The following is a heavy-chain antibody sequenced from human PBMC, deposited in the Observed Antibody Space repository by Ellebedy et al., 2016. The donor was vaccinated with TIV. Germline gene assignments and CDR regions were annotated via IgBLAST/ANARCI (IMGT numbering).Heavy chain of an antibody. D-gene: IGHD1-14*01. CDR2: ITASGDRT. Sequence: PGGSLRLSCAASGFTFSSYAMAWVRQAPGKGLGWVSSITASGDRTYYADSVKGRFTISRDNSKNTLYLQMNSLTADDTAVYYCAKGTEDYWGQGTPVTVSS. V-gene: IGHV3-23*01. CDR3: AKGTEDY. J-gene: IGHJ4*02. CDR1: GFTFSSYA.